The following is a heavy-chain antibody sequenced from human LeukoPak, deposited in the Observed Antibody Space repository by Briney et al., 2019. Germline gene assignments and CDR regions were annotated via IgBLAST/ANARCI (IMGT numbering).Heavy chain of an antibody. CDR1: GDTFTTYV. CDR2: MNPKSGNT. V-gene: IGHV1-8*01. Sequence: GASVKVSCKASGDTFTTYVINWVRQAPGQGLEWMGWMNPKSGNTVYAQKFQGRVIMTRDTSKSTAYMELSSLRSEDTAVYYCGRAITIFDYYYMDVWGKGSTVTVSS. CDR3: GRAITIFDYYYMDV. D-gene: IGHD3-3*01. J-gene: IGHJ6*03.